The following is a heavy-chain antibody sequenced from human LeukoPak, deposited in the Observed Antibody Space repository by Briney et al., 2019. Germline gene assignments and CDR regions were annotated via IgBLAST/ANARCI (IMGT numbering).Heavy chain of an antibody. V-gene: IGHV4-34*01. CDR2: INHSGST. J-gene: IGHJ4*02. CDR1: GGSFSGYY. D-gene: IGHD6-13*01. CDR3: ARGSSSWYVGKANDY. Sequence: SETLSLTCAVYGGSFSGYYWSWIRQPPGKGLEWIGEINHSGSTNYNPSLKSRVTISVDTSKNQFSLKLSSVIAADTAVYYCARGSSSWYVGKANDYWGQGTLVTVSS.